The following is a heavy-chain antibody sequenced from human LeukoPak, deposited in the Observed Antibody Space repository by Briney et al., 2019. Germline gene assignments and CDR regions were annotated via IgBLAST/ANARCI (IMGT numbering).Heavy chain of an antibody. D-gene: IGHD1-26*01. CDR3: ARDRRELLD. Sequence: ASVKVSCKASGYSFAGYYMHWVRQAPGQGLEWMGWINPNSGGTNYVQNFQGRVTMTRDTSISTAYMELSRLRSDDTAVYYCARDRRELLDWGQGTLVTVSS. CDR2: INPNSGGT. CDR1: GYSFAGYY. V-gene: IGHV1-2*02. J-gene: IGHJ4*02.